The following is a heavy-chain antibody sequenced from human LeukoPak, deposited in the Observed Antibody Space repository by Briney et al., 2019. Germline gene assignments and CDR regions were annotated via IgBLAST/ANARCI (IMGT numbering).Heavy chain of an antibody. CDR1: GFTFSSYG. V-gene: IGHV3-33*06. CDR3: AKVGPGIAAAGTHFGAFDI. D-gene: IGHD6-13*01. Sequence: GGSLRLSCAASGFTFSSYGMHWVRRAPGKGLEWVAVIWYDGSNKYYADSVKGRFTISRDNSKNTLYLQMNSLRAEDTAVYYCAKVGPGIAAAGTHFGAFDIWGQGTMVTVSS. J-gene: IGHJ3*02. CDR2: IWYDGSNK.